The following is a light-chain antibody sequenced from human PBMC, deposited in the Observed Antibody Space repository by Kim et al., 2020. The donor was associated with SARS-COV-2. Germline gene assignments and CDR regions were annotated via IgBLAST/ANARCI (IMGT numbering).Light chain of an antibody. Sequence: DIQMTQSPPSLSASVGDRVTITCRASQGINNYLAWFQQKPGKAPKSLIYGASTLHRGVPSKFSGSGFGTDFTLTISDLQPEDFASYYCQQYNGYPYTFGQGTKREI. CDR3: QQYNGYPYT. CDR1: QGINNY. V-gene: IGKV1-16*02. CDR2: GAS. J-gene: IGKJ2*01.